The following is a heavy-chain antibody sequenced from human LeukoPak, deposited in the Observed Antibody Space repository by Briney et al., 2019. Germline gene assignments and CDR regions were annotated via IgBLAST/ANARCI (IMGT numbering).Heavy chain of an antibody. J-gene: IGHJ4*02. CDR2: ISYDGSNK. D-gene: IGHD2-21*02. Sequence: PGGSLRLSCAASGFTFSSYAMHWVRQAPGKGLEWVAVISYDGSNKYYADSVKGRFTISRDNSKKTLYLQMNSLRAEDTAVYYCAREARAYCGGDCYSFAYWGQGTLVTVSS. CDR1: GFTFSSYA. CDR3: AREARAYCGGDCYSFAY. V-gene: IGHV3-30*04.